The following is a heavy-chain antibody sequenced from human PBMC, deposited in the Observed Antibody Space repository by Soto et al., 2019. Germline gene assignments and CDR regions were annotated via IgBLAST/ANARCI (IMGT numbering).Heavy chain of an antibody. CDR3: TRARGYSYGYVDY. CDR1: GFTFGDYA. Sequence: PGGSLRLSCTVSGFTFGDYAMSWFRQAPGKGLEWVGFIRSKASGGTTEYAASVKGRFTISRDDSKNIVYLQMNSLETENTDVYYCTRARGYSYGYVDYWGQGTLVTVSS. V-gene: IGHV3-49*03. D-gene: IGHD5-18*01. J-gene: IGHJ4*02. CDR2: IRSKASGGTT.